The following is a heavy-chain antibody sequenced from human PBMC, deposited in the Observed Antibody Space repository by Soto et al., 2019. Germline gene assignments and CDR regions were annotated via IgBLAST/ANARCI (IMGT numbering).Heavy chain of an antibody. Sequence: SETLSLTCAVYGGSFGGYYWSWIRQPPGKGLEWIGEINHSGSTNYNPSLKSRVTISVDTSKNQFSLKLSSVTAADTAVYYCASQSDSYCSGGSCYSRAFDIWGQGTMVTVSS. CDR2: INHSGST. V-gene: IGHV4-34*01. CDR1: GGSFGGYY. CDR3: ASQSDSYCSGGSCYSRAFDI. J-gene: IGHJ3*02. D-gene: IGHD2-15*01.